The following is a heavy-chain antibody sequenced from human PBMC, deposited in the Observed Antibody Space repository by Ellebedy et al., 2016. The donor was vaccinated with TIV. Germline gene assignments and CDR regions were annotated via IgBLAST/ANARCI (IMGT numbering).Heavy chain of an antibody. J-gene: IGHJ4*02. Sequence: MPSETLSLTFAVSGGSISSGGYSWSSIRQPPGKGLEWLGYIYHSGGAYYNPSLKSRVTLSLDRAKNQFSLRLTSVTAADTAVYYCARAVQPLPHFDYWGQGTLVSVSS. D-gene: IGHD6-13*01. CDR1: GGSISSGGYS. CDR3: ARAVQPLPHFDY. CDR2: IYHSGGA. V-gene: IGHV4-30-2*01.